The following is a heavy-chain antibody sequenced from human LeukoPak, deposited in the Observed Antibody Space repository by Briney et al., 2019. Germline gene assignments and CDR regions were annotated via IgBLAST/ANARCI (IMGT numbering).Heavy chain of an antibody. CDR2: LHPEDGEA. CDR3: ATRNFGDYGAFDI. V-gene: IGHV1-24*01. CDR1: GYTLSDLA. D-gene: IGHD4-17*01. J-gene: IGHJ3*02. Sequence: GASVKVSCKVSGYTLSDLAMHWVRQAPGKGLEWMGGLHPEDGEAIYAQPLQGRATVTEDTSTDTAYMELSSLRSEDTAVYYCATRNFGDYGAFDIWGQGTMVTVSS.